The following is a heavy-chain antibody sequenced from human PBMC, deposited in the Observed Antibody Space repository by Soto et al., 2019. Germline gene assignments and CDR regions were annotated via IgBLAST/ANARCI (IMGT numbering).Heavy chain of an antibody. Sequence: PSETLSLTCTVSGGSISSYYWSWIRQPPGKGLEWIGYIYYSGSTNYNPSLKSRVTISVDTSKNQFSLKLSSVTAADTAVYYCARGCCSGGSCYYNWFDTWGQGTLVTVSS. V-gene: IGHV4-59*01. CDR2: IYYSGST. J-gene: IGHJ5*02. D-gene: IGHD2-15*01. CDR1: GGSISSYY. CDR3: ARGCCSGGSCYYNWFDT.